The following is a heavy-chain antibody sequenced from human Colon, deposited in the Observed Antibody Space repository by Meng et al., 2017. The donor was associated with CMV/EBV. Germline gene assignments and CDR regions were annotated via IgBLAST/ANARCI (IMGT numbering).Heavy chain of an antibody. D-gene: IGHD3-22*01. CDR1: GLHFSNYG. CDR3: AADAYSRGMDV. J-gene: IGHJ6*02. V-gene: IGHV3-30*02. Sequence: GESLKISCLASGLHFSNYGMHWVRQAPGKGLDWVAFIRFDGSDKFYADSVKGRFTISRDNSKKTLFLQMNSLRDEDTAVYYCAADAYSRGMDVWGQGTTVTVSS. CDR2: IRFDGSDK.